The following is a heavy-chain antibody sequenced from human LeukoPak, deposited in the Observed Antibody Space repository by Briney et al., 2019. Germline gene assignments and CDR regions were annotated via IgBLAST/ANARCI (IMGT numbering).Heavy chain of an antibody. Sequence: GGSLRLSCAASGFTFSSYWIHWVRQAPGKGLVWVSRIKSDGSSTSYADSVKGRFTISRDNAKNTLYLQMNSLRVEDTAVYYCARTDYGSTPFDYWGQGTLVTVSS. V-gene: IGHV3-74*01. J-gene: IGHJ4*02. CDR3: ARTDYGSTPFDY. CDR1: GFTFSSYW. D-gene: IGHD3-10*01. CDR2: IKSDGSST.